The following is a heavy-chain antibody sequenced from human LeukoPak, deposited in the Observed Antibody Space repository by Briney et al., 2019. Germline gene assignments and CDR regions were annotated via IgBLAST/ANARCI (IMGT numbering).Heavy chain of an antibody. CDR3: ARAPYDYVWGSYRYDAFDI. D-gene: IGHD3-16*02. CDR2: ISAYNGNT. CDR1: GYTFTSYG. V-gene: IGHV1-18*01. Sequence: GASVKVSCKASGYTFTSYGISWVRQAPGQGLEWMGWISAYNGNTNYAQKLQGRVTMTTDTSTSTAYMELRSLRSDDTAVYYCARAPYDYVWGSYRYDAFDIWGQGTMVTVSS. J-gene: IGHJ3*02.